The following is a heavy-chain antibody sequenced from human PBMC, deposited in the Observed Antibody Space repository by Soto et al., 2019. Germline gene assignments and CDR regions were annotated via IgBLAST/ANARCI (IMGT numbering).Heavy chain of an antibody. D-gene: IGHD3-16*01. V-gene: IGHV3-30*19. CDR1: GFTFRSYV. CDR3: ARWGTTGGLDV. Sequence: QVQLVESGGGVVQPGTSLRVSCVGSGFTFRSYVIHWVRQAPGKGLEWVALTSYDGTDKYYGDSVRGRFTISRDNSRNTVDLQMDSLRLEDTARYYYARWGTTGGLDVWGQGTLVSVSS. CDR2: TSYDGTDK. J-gene: IGHJ1*01.